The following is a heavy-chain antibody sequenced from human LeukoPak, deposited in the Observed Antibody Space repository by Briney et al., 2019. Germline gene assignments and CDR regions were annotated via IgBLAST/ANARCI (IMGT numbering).Heavy chain of an antibody. CDR1: GFTFSSYG. J-gene: IGHJ4*02. V-gene: IGHV3-30*18. CDR2: LSFDGNNK. Sequence: GRSLRLSCAASGFTFSSYGMHWVRQAPGKGLEWVTFLSFDGNNKYYADSVKGRFTVSRDNSKNTVYLQMSSRRAEDTAVYYCAKDKYSGSYFFDYWGQGTLVTVSS. CDR3: AKDKYSGSYFFDY. D-gene: IGHD1-26*01.